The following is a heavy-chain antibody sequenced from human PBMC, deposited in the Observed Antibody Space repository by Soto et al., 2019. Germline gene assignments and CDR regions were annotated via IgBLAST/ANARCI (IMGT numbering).Heavy chain of an antibody. J-gene: IGHJ6*02. CDR1: GGSISSSSYY. CDR2: IYYSGST. D-gene: IGHD6-13*01. Sequence: SETLSLTCTVSGGSISSSSYYWGWIRQPPGKGLEWIGSIYYSGSTYYNPSLKSRVTISVDTSKNQFSLKLSSVTAADTAVYYCARQKSSSWYYYYYGMDVWGQGTTVTVSS. CDR3: ARQKSSSWYYYYYGMDV. V-gene: IGHV4-39*01.